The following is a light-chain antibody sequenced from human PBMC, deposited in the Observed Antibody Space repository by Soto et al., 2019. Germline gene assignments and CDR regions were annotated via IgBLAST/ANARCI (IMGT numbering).Light chain of an antibody. J-gene: IGLJ1*01. Sequence: QSVLVQPPSVSGAPGQRVTISCTGSSSNIGAGYDVHWYQQLPGTAPKLLIYANKNRPAGVPDRFSASKSGTSASLAITGLQAEDEADYYCQSYDTSPSGYVFGTGTKVTVL. CDR3: QSYDTSPSGYV. CDR2: ANK. V-gene: IGLV1-40*01. CDR1: SSNIGAGYD.